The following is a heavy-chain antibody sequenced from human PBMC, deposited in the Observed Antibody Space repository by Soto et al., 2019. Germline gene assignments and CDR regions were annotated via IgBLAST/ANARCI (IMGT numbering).Heavy chain of an antibody. CDR3: ARASRRNWFDP. V-gene: IGHV4-61*01. J-gene: IGHJ5*02. CDR1: GGSVSSGSYY. Sequence: SETLSLTCTVSGGSVSSGSYYWSWIRQPPGKGLEWIGYIYYSGSTNYNPSLKSRVTISVDTSKNQFSLKLSSVTAADTAVYYCARASRRNWFDPWGQGTLVTVSS. CDR2: IYYSGST.